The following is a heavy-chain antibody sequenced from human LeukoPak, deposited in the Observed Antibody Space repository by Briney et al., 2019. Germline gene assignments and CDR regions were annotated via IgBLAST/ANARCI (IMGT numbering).Heavy chain of an antibody. D-gene: IGHD5-24*01. J-gene: IGHJ6*02. CDR3: ARHRDYYYYNMDV. CDR1: GGSISSSTYY. V-gene: IGHV4-39*01. CDR2: IYYSGST. Sequence: SETLSLTCTVSGGSISSSTYYWGWIRQPPGKGLEWIGSIYYSGSTYYNPSLKSRVTISVDTSKNQFSLKLRSVTAADTAVYYCARHRDYYYYNMDVWGQGTTATVSS.